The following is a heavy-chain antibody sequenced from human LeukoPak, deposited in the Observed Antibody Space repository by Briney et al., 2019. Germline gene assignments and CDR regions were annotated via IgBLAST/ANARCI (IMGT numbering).Heavy chain of an antibody. Sequence: GGSLRLFCVVSGFTFTTYSIHWVRQAPGKGLEWVTVISYDGSNKYYADSVKGRFTISRDDSKNTLYLQMSSLRAGDTAVYYCAKAGHYGSGSYYSDYWGRGTLVTVSP. CDR2: ISYDGSNK. V-gene: IGHV3-30*18. J-gene: IGHJ4*02. D-gene: IGHD3-10*01. CDR1: GFTFTTYS. CDR3: AKAGHYGSGSYYSDY.